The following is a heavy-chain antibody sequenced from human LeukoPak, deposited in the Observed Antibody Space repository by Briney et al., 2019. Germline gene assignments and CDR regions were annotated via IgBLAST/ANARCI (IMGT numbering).Heavy chain of an antibody. D-gene: IGHD3-16*01. Sequence: GRSLRLSCAASGFTFDDYAMHWVRQAPGKGLEWVSGISWNSGSIGYTDSVKGRFTISRDNAKNSLYLQMNSLRAEDTALYYCAKAARWGDFDYWGQGTLVTVSS. J-gene: IGHJ4*02. CDR3: AKAARWGDFDY. V-gene: IGHV3-9*01. CDR1: GFTFDDYA. CDR2: ISWNSGSI.